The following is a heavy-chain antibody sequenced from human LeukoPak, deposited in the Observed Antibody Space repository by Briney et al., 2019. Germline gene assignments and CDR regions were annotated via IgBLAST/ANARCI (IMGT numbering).Heavy chain of an antibody. CDR2: INSDGSST. CDR3: ARAGSGSYFDY. J-gene: IGHJ4*02. V-gene: IGHV3-74*01. Sequence: GGSLRLSCAASGFSFSRYWMHWVRQAPGKGLVWVSRINSDGSSTSYADSVKGRFTISRDNAKNTLYLQMNSLRAEDTAVYYCARAGSGSYFDYWGQGTLVTVSS. D-gene: IGHD1-26*01. CDR1: GFSFSRYW.